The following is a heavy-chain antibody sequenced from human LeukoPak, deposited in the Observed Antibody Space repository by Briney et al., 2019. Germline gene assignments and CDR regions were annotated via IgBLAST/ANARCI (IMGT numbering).Heavy chain of an antibody. V-gene: IGHV3-21*04. D-gene: IGHD2-2*01. CDR2: ISSSSSYI. Sequence: GGSLRLSCAASGFTFSSYSMNWVRQAPGKGLEWVSSISSSSSYIYYADSVKGRFTISRDNAKNSLYLQMNSLRAEDTAVYYCAPYCSGTSCYFEGYWGQGTLVTVSS. CDR3: APYCSGTSCYFEGY. J-gene: IGHJ4*02. CDR1: GFTFSSYS.